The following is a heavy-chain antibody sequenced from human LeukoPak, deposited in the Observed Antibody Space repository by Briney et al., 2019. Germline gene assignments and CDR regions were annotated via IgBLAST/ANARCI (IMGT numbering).Heavy chain of an antibody. V-gene: IGHV1-18*01. CDR2: ISAYNGNT. CDR1: GYTFTSYG. Sequence: ASVKVSCKASGYTFTSYGISWVRQAPGQGLEWMGWISAYNGNTNYAQKLQGRVTMTTDTSTSTAYMELRSLRSDDTAVYYCARDSRELWFGELRNYDAFDIWGQGTMVTVSS. CDR3: ARDSRELWFGELRNYDAFDI. D-gene: IGHD3-10*01. J-gene: IGHJ3*02.